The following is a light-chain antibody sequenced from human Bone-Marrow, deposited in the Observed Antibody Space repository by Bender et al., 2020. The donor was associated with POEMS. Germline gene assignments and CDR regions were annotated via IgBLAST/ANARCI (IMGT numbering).Light chain of an antibody. V-gene: IGLV3-1*01. CDR2: HDT. CDR1: KLGDKY. Sequence: SYELTQPPSVSVSPGQTTSITCSGDKLGDKYVCWYQQKPGQSPVLVIYHDTKRPSGIPERFSGSNSGNTATLTISGTQAMDEADYYCQAWGSSSVVFGGGTKLTVL. J-gene: IGLJ2*01. CDR3: QAWGSSSVV.